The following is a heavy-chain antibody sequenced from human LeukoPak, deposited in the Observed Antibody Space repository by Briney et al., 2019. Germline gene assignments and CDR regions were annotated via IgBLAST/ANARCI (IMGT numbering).Heavy chain of an antibody. J-gene: IGHJ4*02. V-gene: IGHV3-30*02. CDR3: ARANYFDY. CDR2: IRNDGSNR. CDR1: EFTFSTYG. Sequence: GGSLRLSCAASEFTFSTYGMHWVRQAPGKGLEWVAFIRNDGSNRYYADSVRGRFTISRDNSKNTLYLQMNSLRAEDTAVYYCARANYFDYWGQGTLVTVSS.